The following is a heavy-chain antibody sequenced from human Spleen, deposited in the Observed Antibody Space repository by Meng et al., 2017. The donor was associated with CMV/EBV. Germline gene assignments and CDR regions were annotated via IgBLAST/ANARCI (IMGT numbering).Heavy chain of an antibody. Sequence: GGSLRLSCKGSGYSFTSYWMGWVRQMPGKGLEWMGIIYPGDSDTRYSPSFQGQVTISADKSISTAYLQWSSLKASDTAMYYCARAMYYYGMDVWGQGTTVTVSS. CDR1: GYSFTSYW. CDR3: ARAMYYYGMDV. J-gene: IGHJ6*02. D-gene: IGHD2-2*01. CDR2: IYPGDSDT. V-gene: IGHV5-51*01.